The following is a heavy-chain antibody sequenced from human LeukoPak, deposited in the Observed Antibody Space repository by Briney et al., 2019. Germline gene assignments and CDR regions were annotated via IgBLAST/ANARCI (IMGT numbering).Heavy chain of an antibody. CDR1: GFTFSSYS. CDR3: ADDYGDWNAFDI. V-gene: IGHV3-48*04. Sequence: PGGSLRLSCAASGFTFSSYSMNWVRQAPGKGLEWVSYISSSSSTIYYADSVKGRFTISRDNAKNSLYLQMNSLRAEDTAVYYCADDYGDWNAFDIWGQGTMVTVSS. D-gene: IGHD4-17*01. CDR2: ISSSSSTI. J-gene: IGHJ3*02.